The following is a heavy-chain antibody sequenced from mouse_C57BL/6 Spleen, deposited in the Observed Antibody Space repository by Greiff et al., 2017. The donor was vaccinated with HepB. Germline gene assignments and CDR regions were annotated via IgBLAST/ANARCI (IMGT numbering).Heavy chain of an antibody. CDR2: IDPSDSYT. CDR3: ARGVTTWYFDV. CDR1: GYTFTSYW. Sequence: QVQLQQPGAELVMPGASVKLSCKASGYTFTSYWMHWVKQRPGQGLEWIGEIDPSDSYTNYNQKFKGKSTLTVDKSSSTAYMQLSSLTSEDSAVYYCARGVTTWYFDVWGTGTRSPSPQ. D-gene: IGHD2-2*01. J-gene: IGHJ1*03. V-gene: IGHV1-69*01.